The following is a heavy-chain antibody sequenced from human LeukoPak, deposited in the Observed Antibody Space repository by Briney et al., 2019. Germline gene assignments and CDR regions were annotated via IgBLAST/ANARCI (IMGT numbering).Heavy chain of an antibody. CDR3: AKHDDGDFGY. J-gene: IGHJ4*02. D-gene: IGHD1-1*01. CDR1: GFTFSNYW. Sequence: GGSLRLSCAPFGFTFSNYWMAWVRQAPGKGLEWVANIHRDGSEEYYVDSVRGRFIISRDNAKNLLYLQMNNLRAEDTAVYYCAKHDDGDFGYCGRGTLVTVSS. CDR2: IHRDGSEE. V-gene: IGHV3-7*03.